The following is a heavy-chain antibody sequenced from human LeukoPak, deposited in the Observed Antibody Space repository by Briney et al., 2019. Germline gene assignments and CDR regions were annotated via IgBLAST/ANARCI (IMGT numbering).Heavy chain of an antibody. Sequence: SQTLSLTCALSGDSVSSNSAAWNWIRQSPPRGLEWLGRTYYRSKWYNDYAVSVKSRITINPDTSKDQFSLQLNSVTPEGTAVYYCASGTAFDPWGQGTLVTVSS. CDR3: ASGTAFDP. J-gene: IGHJ5*02. CDR2: TYYRSKWYN. CDR1: GDSVSSNSAA. V-gene: IGHV6-1*01.